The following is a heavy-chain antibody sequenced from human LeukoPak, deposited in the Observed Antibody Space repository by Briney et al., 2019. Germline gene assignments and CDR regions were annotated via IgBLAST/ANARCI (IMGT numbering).Heavy chain of an antibody. V-gene: IGHV3-30*18. Sequence: GGSLRLSCAASGFTFSIYGMHWVRQAPGKGLEWVAVISYDGSNKYYADSVKGRFTISRDNSKNTLYLQMNSLRAEDTAVYYCAKGAITMVRGVIIEETGFDYWGQGTLVTVSS. D-gene: IGHD3-10*01. J-gene: IGHJ4*02. CDR3: AKGAITMVRGVIIEETGFDY. CDR1: GFTFSIYG. CDR2: ISYDGSNK.